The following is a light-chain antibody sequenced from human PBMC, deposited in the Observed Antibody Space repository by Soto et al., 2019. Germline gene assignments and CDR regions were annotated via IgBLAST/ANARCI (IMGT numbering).Light chain of an antibody. J-gene: IGKJ4*01. CDR1: QAVSSIL. Sequence: EVVLTQSTGTLSLSPGETATLSCRASQAVSSILLAWYQQKPGQAPRLLIYGASSRATGIPDRFSGSGSGRDFTLTVSRLEPEDFAVYYCQQHGTSPIFGGGTKVEIK. CDR3: QQHGTSPI. V-gene: IGKV3-20*01. CDR2: GAS.